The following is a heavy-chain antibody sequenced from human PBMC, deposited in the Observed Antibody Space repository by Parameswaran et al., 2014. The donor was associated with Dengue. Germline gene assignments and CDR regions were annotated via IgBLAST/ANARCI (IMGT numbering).Heavy chain of an antibody. CDR3: ARLGYYDSSGYVDAFDI. Sequence: PGKGLEWIGSIYYSGSTYYNPSLKSRVTISVDTSKNQFSLKLSSVTAADTAVYYCARLGYYDSSGYVDAFDIWGQGTMVTVSS. D-gene: IGHD3-22*01. V-gene: IGHV4-39*01. CDR2: IYYSGST. J-gene: IGHJ3*02.